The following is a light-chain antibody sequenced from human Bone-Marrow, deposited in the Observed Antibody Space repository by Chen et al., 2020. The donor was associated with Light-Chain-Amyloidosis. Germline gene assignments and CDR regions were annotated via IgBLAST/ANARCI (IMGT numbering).Light chain of an antibody. CDR2: DTS. CDR1: HFLSSY. CDR3: QQRRGFRPRDL. J-gene: IGKJ3*01. V-gene: IGKV3-11*01. Sequence: EIMLTQSPVTLSLSPGERATLSCRASHFLSSYVAWYQQTPGQAPRLLIYDTSKRATGIPARFSGNGSETDFTLTISSLQPEDFAVYYSQQRRGFRPRDLFGPGTKVDV.